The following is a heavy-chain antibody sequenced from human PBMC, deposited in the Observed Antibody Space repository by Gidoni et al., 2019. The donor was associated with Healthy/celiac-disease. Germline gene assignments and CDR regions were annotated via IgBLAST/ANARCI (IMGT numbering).Heavy chain of an antibody. Sequence: QVQLVQSGAEVKKPGASVKVSCKASGYTFTSYAMHLVRQAPGQRLEWMGGINAGNGNTKYSQKFQGRVTITRDTSARTAYMELSSLRSEDTAVYYCASNYDFWSGYFPMDVWGQGTTVTVSS. CDR1: GYTFTSYA. V-gene: IGHV1-3*01. CDR3: ASNYDFWSGYFPMDV. J-gene: IGHJ6*02. D-gene: IGHD3-3*01. CDR2: INAGNGNT.